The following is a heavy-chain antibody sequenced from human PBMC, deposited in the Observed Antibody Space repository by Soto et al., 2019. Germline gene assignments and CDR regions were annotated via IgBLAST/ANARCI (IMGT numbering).Heavy chain of an antibody. D-gene: IGHD6-13*01. CDR1: GYTFTSYA. J-gene: IGHJ5*02. Sequence: GASVKVSCKASGYTFTSYAMHWVRQAPGQRLEWMGWINAGNGNTKYSQKFQGRVTITRDTSASTAYMELSSLRSEDTAVYYCARGAAAGPYNWFDPWGQGTLVTVSS. V-gene: IGHV1-3*01. CDR2: INAGNGNT. CDR3: ARGAAAGPYNWFDP.